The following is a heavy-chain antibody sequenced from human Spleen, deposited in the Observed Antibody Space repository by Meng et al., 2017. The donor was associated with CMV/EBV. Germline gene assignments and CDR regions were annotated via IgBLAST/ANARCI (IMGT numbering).Heavy chain of an antibody. Sequence: ASVKVSCKASGYTFTSYDIKWVRQAPGQGLEWMGWINPKSGGTNSAQKFRGRVIMTRDTSISTAYMELSRLTSDDTAMYYCARGRYCSSTSCYTRPQYFQHWGQGTLVTVSS. CDR3: ARGRYCSSTSCYTRPQYFQH. J-gene: IGHJ1*01. V-gene: IGHV1-2*02. D-gene: IGHD2-2*02. CDR1: GYTFTSYD. CDR2: INPKSGGT.